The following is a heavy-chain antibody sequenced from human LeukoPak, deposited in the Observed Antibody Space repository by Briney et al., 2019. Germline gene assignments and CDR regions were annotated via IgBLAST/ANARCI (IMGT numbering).Heavy chain of an antibody. Sequence: ASVKVSCKTSGYTFTSYYMHWMRQAPGQGLEWVGMINPNGGGTSSAQKFQGRVTMTRDTSTSTVYMDLSSLRSEDTAIYYCARRGGCISTSCNLDYWGQGTLVIVSS. CDR2: INPNGGGT. V-gene: IGHV1-46*03. CDR3: ARRGGCISTSCNLDY. CDR1: GYTFTSYY. D-gene: IGHD2-2*01. J-gene: IGHJ4*02.